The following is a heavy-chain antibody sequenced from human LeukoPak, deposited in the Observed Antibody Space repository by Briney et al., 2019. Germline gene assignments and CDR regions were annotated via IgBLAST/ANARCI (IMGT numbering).Heavy chain of an antibody. J-gene: IGHJ3*02. CDR2: ISAYNGNT. CDR3: AREAGYSGSYDAFDI. D-gene: IGHD1-26*01. CDR1: GYTFTSYG. V-gene: IGHV1-18*01. Sequence: ASVNVSCKASGYTFTSYGISWVRQAPGQGLEWMGWISAYNGNTNYAQKLQGRVTMTTDTSTSTAYMELRSLRSDDTAVYYCAREAGYSGSYDAFDIWGQGTMVTVSS.